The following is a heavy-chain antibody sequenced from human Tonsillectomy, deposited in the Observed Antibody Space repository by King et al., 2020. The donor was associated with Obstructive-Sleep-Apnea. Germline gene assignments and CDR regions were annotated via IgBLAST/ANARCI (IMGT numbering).Heavy chain of an antibody. CDR2: PSGSGGST. CDR1: GFTFSSYA. D-gene: IGHD2/OR15-2a*01. J-gene: IGHJ4*01. V-gene: IGHV3-23*04. CDR3: AKDSVSGTYFPDY. Sequence: VQLVESGGGLVQPGGSLRLSCAASGFTFSSYAMTWVRQAPGRGLEGVSAPSGSGGSTYYADSVKGRVTISRDNSKNTLSLQMNSLRAEDTAVYFCAKDSVSGTYFPDYWGHGTLVTVSS.